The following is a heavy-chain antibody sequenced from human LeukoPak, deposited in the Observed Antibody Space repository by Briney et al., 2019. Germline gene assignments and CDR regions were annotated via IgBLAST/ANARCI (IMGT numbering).Heavy chain of an antibody. D-gene: IGHD1-26*01. Sequence: PGGSLRLSCADSGFTFGRYWMHWVRQAPGKGLVWVSHITTDGSGTSYADSVKGRFTISRDNAKNTLYLQMNSLRAEDTVVYYCARGAIVGANFDYWGQGTLVTVSS. CDR1: GFTFGRYW. CDR2: ITTDGSGT. J-gene: IGHJ4*02. CDR3: ARGAIVGANFDY. V-gene: IGHV3-74*01.